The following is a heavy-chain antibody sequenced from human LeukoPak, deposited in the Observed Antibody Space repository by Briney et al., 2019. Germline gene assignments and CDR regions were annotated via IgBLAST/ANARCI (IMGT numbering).Heavy chain of an antibody. CDR3: ARQPDSGLFILP. CDR1: VVSFSWSNSY. CDR2: VYYSGNT. V-gene: IGHV4-39*01. D-gene: IGHD3/OR15-3a*01. Sequence: SETLSLTCTVSVVSFSWSNSYWGWIRQPPGNGLEWIGSVYYSGNTYYKASLKSQVSISIDTSKNQLSLRLTSVTTADTAVYYCARQPDSGLFILPGGQGTLVTVSS. J-gene: IGHJ4*02.